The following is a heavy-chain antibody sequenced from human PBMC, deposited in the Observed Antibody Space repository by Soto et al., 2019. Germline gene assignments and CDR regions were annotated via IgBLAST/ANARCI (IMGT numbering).Heavy chain of an antibody. Sequence: GGSLRLSCAASGFTFSSHAMSWVRQAPGEGLEWVAAISGDGGTTYHADSVKGRFTISRDNSKNTLYLQMSSLRAEATAVYYCANRGRYCNDGRGLYHWGQGTPVPVSS. D-gene: IGHD2-15*01. J-gene: IGHJ5*02. CDR3: ANRGRYCNDGRGLYH. CDR2: ISGDGGTT. V-gene: IGHV3-23*01. CDR1: GFTFSSHA.